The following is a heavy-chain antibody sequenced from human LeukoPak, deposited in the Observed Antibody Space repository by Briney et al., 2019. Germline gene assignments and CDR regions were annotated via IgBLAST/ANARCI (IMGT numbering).Heavy chain of an antibody. CDR2: IKQDGSEK. D-gene: IGHD1-1*01. CDR1: GFTFSSYW. V-gene: IGHV3-7*01. CDR3: VRDIGWVRAEIDH. Sequence: GGSLRLSCAASGFTFSSYWMSWVRQAPGKGLEGVANIKQDGSEKDYVDSVKGRFTTSRDNARNSLYLQMNSLRAEDTAVYYCVRDIGWVRAEIDHWGQGTLVTVSS. J-gene: IGHJ4*02.